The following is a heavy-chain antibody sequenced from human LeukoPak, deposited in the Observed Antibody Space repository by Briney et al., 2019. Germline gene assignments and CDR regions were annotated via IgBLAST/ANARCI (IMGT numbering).Heavy chain of an antibody. J-gene: IGHJ4*02. CDR3: ARRFNYYDSSGYYEGFYFDY. Sequence: ASVKVSCKASGYTFTSYGISWVRQAPGQGLEWMGWISAYAQKFQGRVTMTTDSSTSTAYMELRSLRSDDTAVYYCARRFNYYDSSGYYEGFYFDYWGQGTLVTVSS. V-gene: IGHV1-18*01. D-gene: IGHD3-22*01. CDR1: GYTFTSYG. CDR2: ISAY.